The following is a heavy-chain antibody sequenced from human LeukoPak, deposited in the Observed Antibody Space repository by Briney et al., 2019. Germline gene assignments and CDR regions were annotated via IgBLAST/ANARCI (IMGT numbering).Heavy chain of an antibody. CDR1: GFTFSSYA. CDR2: ISGSGGST. D-gene: IGHD2-2*01. CDR3: AKDQLPIPDY. J-gene: IGHJ4*02. Sequence: GGSLRLSRAASGFTFSSYAMSWVRQAPGKGLEWVSAISGSGGSTYYADSVKGRFTISRDNSKNTLYLQMNSLGAEDTAVYYCAKDQLPIPDYWGQGTLVTVSS. V-gene: IGHV3-23*01.